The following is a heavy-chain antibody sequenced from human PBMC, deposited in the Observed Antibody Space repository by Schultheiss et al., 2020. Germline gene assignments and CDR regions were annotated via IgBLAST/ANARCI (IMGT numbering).Heavy chain of an antibody. CDR2: IYYSGST. D-gene: IGHD2-15*01. Sequence: SETLSLTCSVSGGSISSSRHYWGWIRQHPGKGLEWIGYIYYSGSTYYNPSLKSRVTISVDTSKNQFSLKLSSVTAADTAVYYCARVVVAAFSDYWGQGTLVTVSS. CDR3: ARVVVAAFSDY. J-gene: IGHJ4*02. V-gene: IGHV4-39*07. CDR1: GGSISSSRHY.